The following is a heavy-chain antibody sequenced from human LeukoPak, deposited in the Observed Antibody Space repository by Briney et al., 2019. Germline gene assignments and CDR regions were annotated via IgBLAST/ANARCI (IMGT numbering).Heavy chain of an antibody. Sequence: GASVKVSCKASGGTFSSYAISWVRQAPGQGLEWMGRIIPILGIANYAQKFQGRVTITADKSTGTAYMELSSLRSEDTAVYYCARDRPRGYCSSTSCYAGTLGYFDYWGQGTLVTVSS. CDR2: IIPILGIA. V-gene: IGHV1-69*04. J-gene: IGHJ4*02. CDR1: GGTFSSYA. CDR3: ARDRPRGYCSSTSCYAGTLGYFDY. D-gene: IGHD2-2*01.